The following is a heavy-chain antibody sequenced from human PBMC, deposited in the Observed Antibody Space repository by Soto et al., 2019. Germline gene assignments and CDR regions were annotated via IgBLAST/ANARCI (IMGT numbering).Heavy chain of an antibody. Sequence: EVQLLESGGVLVQPGGSLSLSCAASGFTFSRSGMSWVRQPLGKGLEWISGLSGSDGRTTYADSVKGRFTISRDNSKNPLYLQMDSLRVEDTAVYYCAKDSGYDSTDWGQGTLVTVSS. CDR2: LSGSDGRT. J-gene: IGHJ4*02. CDR1: GFTFSRSG. V-gene: IGHV3-23*01. D-gene: IGHD3-22*01. CDR3: AKDSGYDSTD.